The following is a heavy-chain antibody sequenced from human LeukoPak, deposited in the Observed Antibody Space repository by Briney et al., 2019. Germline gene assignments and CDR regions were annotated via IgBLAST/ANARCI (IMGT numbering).Heavy chain of an antibody. CDR3: ARSEGVSYYYMDV. V-gene: IGHV4-59*01. D-gene: IGHD2-8*01. J-gene: IGHJ6*03. CDR1: GGSISSYY. CDR2: IYYSGST. Sequence: PSETLSLTCTVSGGSISSYYWSWIRQPPGKGLEWIGYIYYSGSTNYNPSLKSRVTISVDTSKNQFSLKLSSVTAADTAVYYCARSEGVSYYYMDVWGKGTTATVSS.